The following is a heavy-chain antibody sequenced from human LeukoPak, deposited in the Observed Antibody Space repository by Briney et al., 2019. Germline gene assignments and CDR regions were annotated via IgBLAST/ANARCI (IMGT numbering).Heavy chain of an antibody. J-gene: IGHJ6*03. CDR1: GFTVSSNY. CDR2: ISGSGGST. D-gene: IGHD3-9*01. V-gene: IGHV3-23*01. CDR3: AKCILTGYYKGYMDV. Sequence: GGSLRLSCAASGFTVSSNYMSWVRQAPGKGLEWVSAISGSGGSTYYADSVKGRFTISRDNSKNTLYLQMNSLRAEDTAVYYCAKCILTGYYKGYMDVWGKGTTVTISS.